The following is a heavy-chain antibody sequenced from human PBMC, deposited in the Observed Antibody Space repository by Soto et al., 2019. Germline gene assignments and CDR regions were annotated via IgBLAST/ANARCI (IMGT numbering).Heavy chain of an antibody. Sequence: QITLNESGPTLVKPTQTLTLTCTFSGFLLSTSGVGVGWIRQPPGKALEWLALIYWDDDKRYSPSLKSRLTITKDTSKNQVVLTTTNMDPVDTATYYCAHVPYCSAGSCYLDYWGQGTLVTVPS. CDR2: IYWDDDK. CDR3: AHVPYCSAGSCYLDY. D-gene: IGHD2-15*01. V-gene: IGHV2-5*02. CDR1: GFLLSTSGVG. J-gene: IGHJ4*02.